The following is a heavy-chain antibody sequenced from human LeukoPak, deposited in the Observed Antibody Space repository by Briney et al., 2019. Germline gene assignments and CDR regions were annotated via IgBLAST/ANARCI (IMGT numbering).Heavy chain of an antibody. D-gene: IGHD5-24*01. CDR3: AKDRDGYNPDYFDY. V-gene: IGHV3-53*01. CDR1: GFTVNSNY. Sequence: GGSLRLSCAASGFTVNSNYMNWVRQAPGKGLEWVSVLYSDGRTYYADSVKGRFTISRDNSKNTLYLQMNSLRAEDTAVYYCAKDRDGYNPDYFDYWGQGTLVTVSS. CDR2: LYSDGRT. J-gene: IGHJ4*02.